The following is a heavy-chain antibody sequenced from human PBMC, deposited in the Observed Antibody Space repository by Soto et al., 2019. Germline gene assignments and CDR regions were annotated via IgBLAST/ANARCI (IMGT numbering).Heavy chain of an antibody. J-gene: IGHJ5*02. V-gene: IGHV1-18*01. D-gene: IGHD2-15*01. CDR1: GYTFTSYG. CDR2: ISAYNGNT. Sequence: GASVKVSCKASGYTFTSYGISWVRQAPGQGLEWMGWISAYNGNTNYAQKLQGRVTMTTDTSTSTAYMELRSLRSDDTAVYYCARDPTDIVVVVAATPGWFDPWGQGTLVTVSS. CDR3: ARDPTDIVVVVAATPGWFDP.